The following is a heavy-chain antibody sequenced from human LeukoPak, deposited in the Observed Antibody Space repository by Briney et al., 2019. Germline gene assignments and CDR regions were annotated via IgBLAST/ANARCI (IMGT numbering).Heavy chain of an antibody. D-gene: IGHD3-9*01. CDR2: IIPIFGTA. CDR3: ARVSPYYDILTGYSPAVY. CDR1: GGTFSSYA. Sequence: SVKVSCXASGGTFSSYAISWVRQAPGQGLEWMGGIIPIFGTANYAQKFQGRVTITADESTSTAYMELSSLRSEDTAVYYCARVSPYYDILTGYSPAVYWGQGTLVTVSS. V-gene: IGHV1-69*13. J-gene: IGHJ4*02.